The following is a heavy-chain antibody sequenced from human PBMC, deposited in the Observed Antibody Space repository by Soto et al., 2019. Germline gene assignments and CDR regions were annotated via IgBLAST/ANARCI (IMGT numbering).Heavy chain of an antibody. Sequence: QVQLQQWGAGLLKPSETLSLTCAVYGGSFSGYYWSWIRQPPGKGLEWIGEINHSGSTNYNPSLESRGTMXXEXCXXQCARKRSSVTAAGTAVYYCASWSCSSTSEGGFDYWGQGTLVTVSS. CDR2: INHSGST. D-gene: IGHD2-2*01. J-gene: IGHJ4*02. CDR3: ASWSCSSTSEGGFDY. CDR1: GGSFSGYY. V-gene: IGHV4-34*01.